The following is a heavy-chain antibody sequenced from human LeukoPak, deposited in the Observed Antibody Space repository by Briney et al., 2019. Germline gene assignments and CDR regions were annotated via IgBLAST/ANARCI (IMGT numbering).Heavy chain of an antibody. CDR3: ARDRHASSGWTGEFDY. CDR2: ISAYIGKA. CDR1: GDTFSSYG. J-gene: IGHJ4*02. D-gene: IGHD6-19*01. V-gene: IGHV1-18*01. Sequence: ASVKVSCKASGDTFSSYGISWVRQAPGQGLEWMGWISAYIGKAKYAQKFQGRVTITTDTSTSTGYMELRSMRSDDTAVYYCARDRHASSGWTGEFDYWGRGTVVTVSS.